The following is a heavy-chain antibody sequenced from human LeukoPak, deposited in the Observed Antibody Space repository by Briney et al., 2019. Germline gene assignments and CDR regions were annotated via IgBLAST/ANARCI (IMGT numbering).Heavy chain of an antibody. V-gene: IGHV1-69*05. CDR2: IVPMSGTT. D-gene: IGHD6-6*01. CDR1: GGTFSSYT. J-gene: IGHJ6*03. Sequence: RASVKVSCKASGGTFSSYTISWVRQAPGQGLEGVGRIVPMSGTTNYAQKFQGRVTITSDEFTTTAYMELSSLSSEDTAVYYCANQGRTSSDYFYFYMDVWGKGTTVTVSS. CDR3: ANQGRTSSDYFYFYMDV.